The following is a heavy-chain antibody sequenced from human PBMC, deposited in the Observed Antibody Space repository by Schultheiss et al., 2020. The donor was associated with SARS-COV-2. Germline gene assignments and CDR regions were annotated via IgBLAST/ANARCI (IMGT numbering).Heavy chain of an antibody. V-gene: IGHV1-2*02. CDR3: ARVDSGYDSKIFDY. CDR1: GGTFSNFA. D-gene: IGHD5-12*01. CDR2: INPNSGGT. Sequence: ASVKVSCKASGGTFSNFAISWVRQAPGQGLEWMGWINPNSGGTNYAQKFQGRVTMTRDTSISTAYMELSRLRSDDTAVYYCARVDSGYDSKIFDYWGQGTLVTVSS. J-gene: IGHJ4*02.